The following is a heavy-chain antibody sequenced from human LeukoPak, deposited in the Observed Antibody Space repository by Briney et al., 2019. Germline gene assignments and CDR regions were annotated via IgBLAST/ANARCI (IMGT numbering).Heavy chain of an antibody. Sequence: ASVKVSCKTSGYTFTAYYMHWVRQAPGQGLEWMGWINPNSGGTNYAQKFQGRVTMTRDTSISTAYMELSRLRSDDTAVYYCARDGDIVATMLNWFDPWGQGTLVTVSS. J-gene: IGHJ5*02. D-gene: IGHD5-12*01. CDR2: INPNSGGT. CDR3: ARDGDIVATMLNWFDP. CDR1: GYTFTAYY. V-gene: IGHV1-2*02.